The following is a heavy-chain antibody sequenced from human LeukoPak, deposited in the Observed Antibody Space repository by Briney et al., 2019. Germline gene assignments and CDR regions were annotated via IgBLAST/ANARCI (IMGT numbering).Heavy chain of an antibody. CDR1: GGSFSGYY. Sequence: PSETLSLTCAVYGGSFSGYYWSWIRQPPGKGLEWIGEINHSGSTNYNPSLKSRVTISVDTSKNQFSLKLSSVTAADTAVYYCARYGFSSVWQGGWHAFDIWGQGTTVTVSS. CDR2: INHSGST. CDR3: ARYGFSSVWQGGWHAFDI. D-gene: IGHD6-25*01. V-gene: IGHV4-34*01. J-gene: IGHJ3*02.